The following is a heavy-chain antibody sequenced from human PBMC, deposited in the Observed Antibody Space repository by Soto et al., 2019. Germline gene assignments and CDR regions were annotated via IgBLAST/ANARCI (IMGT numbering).Heavy chain of an antibody. Sequence: ASVKVSCKASGGTFSSYAISWVRQAPGQGLEWMGGIIPIFGTANYAQKFQGRVTITADESTSTAYMELSSLRSEDTAVYYCARGYXAHVPDKGVYCYYGMDVWGQGTTVTVSS. J-gene: IGHJ6*02. V-gene: IGHV1-69*13. CDR3: ARGYXAHVPDKGVYCYYGMDV. D-gene: IGHD1-1*01. CDR2: IIPIFGTA. CDR1: GGTFSSYA.